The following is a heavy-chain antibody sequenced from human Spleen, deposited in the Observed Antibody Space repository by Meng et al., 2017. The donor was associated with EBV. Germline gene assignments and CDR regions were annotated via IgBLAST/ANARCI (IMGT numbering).Heavy chain of an antibody. V-gene: IGHV4-34*01. CDR3: ARFYTYGDVPSEADS. CDR1: GASLRGHY. J-gene: IGHJ4*02. CDR2: IKDTGST. D-gene: IGHD4-17*01. Sequence: QVRLKTWGQGLLKPSETLALTCAVYGASLRGHYWSWIRQAPGKGLEWIGEIKDTGSTNYNLSLKGRVTISVDKSNNQFSLKLTSVTAADTAVYYCARFYTYGDVPSEADSWGQGNLVTVSS.